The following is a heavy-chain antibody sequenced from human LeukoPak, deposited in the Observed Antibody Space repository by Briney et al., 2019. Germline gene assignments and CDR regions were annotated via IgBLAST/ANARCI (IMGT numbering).Heavy chain of an antibody. CDR1: GFIFSSYA. D-gene: IGHD3-22*01. V-gene: IGHV3-23*01. J-gene: IGHJ6*02. Sequence: GGSLRLSCAASGFIFSSYAMSWVRQAPGKGLEWVSAISGSGGSTYYADSVKGRFTISRDNSKNTLYLQMNSLRAEDTAVYYCAKHLLTAYYDSSGYPPSLGMDVWGQGTTVTVSS. CDR2: ISGSGGST. CDR3: AKHLLTAYYDSSGYPPSLGMDV.